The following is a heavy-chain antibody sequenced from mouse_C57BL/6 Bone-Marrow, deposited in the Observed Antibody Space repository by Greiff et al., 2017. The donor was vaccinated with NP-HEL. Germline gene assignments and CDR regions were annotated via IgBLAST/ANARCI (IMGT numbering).Heavy chain of an antibody. CDR1: GYTFTSYG. CDR2: IYPRSGNT. CDR3: ASFTTVVADY. J-gene: IGHJ2*01. V-gene: IGHV1-81*01. D-gene: IGHD1-1*01. Sequence: VKLQESGAELARPGASVKLSCKASGYTFTSYGISWVKQRTGQGLEWIGEIYPRSGNTYYNEKFKGKATLTADKSSSTAYMELRGLTSEDSAVYFCASFTTVVADYWGQGTTLTVSS.